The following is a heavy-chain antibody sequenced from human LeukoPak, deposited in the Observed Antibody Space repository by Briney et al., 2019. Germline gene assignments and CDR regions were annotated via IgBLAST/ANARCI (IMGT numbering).Heavy chain of an antibody. CDR2: IGSDNKP. CDR3: AKAHCSPTSCSRIDY. CDR1: GFTFSAYA. Sequence: GGSLRLSCEASGFTFSAYAMTWVRQAPGKGLEWVSSIGSDNKPHYSESVKGRFTISRDNSKNTVYLQMSGLRAEDTALYYCAKAHCSPTSCSRIDYWGQGSLVTVSS. D-gene: IGHD2-2*01. J-gene: IGHJ4*02. V-gene: IGHV3-23*05.